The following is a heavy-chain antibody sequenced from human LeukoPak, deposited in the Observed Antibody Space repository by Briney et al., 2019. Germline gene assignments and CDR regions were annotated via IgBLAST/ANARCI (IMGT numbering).Heavy chain of an antibody. CDR3: ARDGYSGSDAL. J-gene: IGHJ4*02. Sequence: SETLSLTCTVSGGSINSSSYYWGWIRQPPGKGLEWIGSIFYSGNTYDNPSLKSRVTISVDTSQNQFYLKLSSVTAADTAVYYCARDGYSGSDALWGQGTLVTVSS. CDR2: IFYSGNT. CDR1: GGSINSSSYY. V-gene: IGHV4-39*07. D-gene: IGHD5-12*01.